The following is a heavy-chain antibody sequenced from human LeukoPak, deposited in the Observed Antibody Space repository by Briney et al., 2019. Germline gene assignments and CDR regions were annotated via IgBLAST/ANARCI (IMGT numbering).Heavy chain of an antibody. CDR1: GGSISSYY. CDR3: ASLTRGWYFDL. D-gene: IGHD3-10*01. J-gene: IGHJ2*01. V-gene: IGHV4-59*08. CDR2: IYYSGST. Sequence: TSETLSLTCTVSGGSISSYYWSWIRQPPGKGLEWIGYIYYSGSTNYNPSLKSRVTISVDTSKNQFSLKLSSVTAADTAVYYCASLTRGWYFDLWGRGTLVTVSS.